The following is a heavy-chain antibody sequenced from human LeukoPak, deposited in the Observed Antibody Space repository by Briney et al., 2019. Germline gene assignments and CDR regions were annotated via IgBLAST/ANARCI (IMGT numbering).Heavy chain of an antibody. CDR3: ARAESYGSGSYRGMDV. J-gene: IGHJ6*04. V-gene: IGHV3-74*01. Sequence: GGSLRLSCAASGFTFSSYWMHWVRQAPGKVLVLVSRINSDGSSTSYADSVKGRFTISRDNAKNTLYLQMNSLRAEDTAVYYCARAESYGSGSYRGMDVWGKGTTVTVSS. D-gene: IGHD3-10*01. CDR2: INSDGSST. CDR1: GFTFSSYW.